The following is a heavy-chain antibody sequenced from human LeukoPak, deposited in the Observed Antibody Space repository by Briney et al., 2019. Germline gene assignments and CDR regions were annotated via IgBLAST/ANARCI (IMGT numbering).Heavy chain of an antibody. V-gene: IGHV3-48*01. Sequence: PGGSLRLSCAASGFTFSSYSMNWVRQAPGKGLEWLSYIQSSTGSMIYADSVKGRFTVSRDNAKNSLYLQMNSLRAKDTAVYYCSRVVQDATGADYWGQGTLVIVSS. CDR3: SRVVQDATGADY. CDR1: GFTFSSYS. CDR2: IQSSTGSM. J-gene: IGHJ4*02. D-gene: IGHD2-8*02.